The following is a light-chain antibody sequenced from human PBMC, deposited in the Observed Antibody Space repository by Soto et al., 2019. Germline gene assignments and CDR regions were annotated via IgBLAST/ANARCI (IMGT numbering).Light chain of an antibody. CDR2: GAS. V-gene: IGKV3-15*01. CDR3: QQYGSSPLT. J-gene: IGKJ5*01. Sequence: EIVMTQSPATLSVSPGERATLSCRASQTVLTNLAWYQQKPGQAPRLLIYGASTRATAIPARFSGSGSGTEFTLTISRLEPEDFAVYYCQQYGSSPLTFGQGTRLEIK. CDR1: QTVLTN.